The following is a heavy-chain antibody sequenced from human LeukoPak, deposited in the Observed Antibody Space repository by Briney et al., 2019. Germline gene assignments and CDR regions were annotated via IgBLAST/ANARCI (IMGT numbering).Heavy chain of an antibody. CDR1: GGSISSSSYY. D-gene: IGHD2-8*01. V-gene: IGHV4-39*07. CDR2: IYYSGST. Sequence: SETLSLTCTVSGGSISSSSYYWGWIRQPPGKGLEWIGSIYYSGSTYYNPSLKSRVTISVDTSKNQFSLKLSSVTAADTAVYYCAREGYCTNGVCQPFDYWGQGTLVTVSS. J-gene: IGHJ4*02. CDR3: AREGYCTNGVCQPFDY.